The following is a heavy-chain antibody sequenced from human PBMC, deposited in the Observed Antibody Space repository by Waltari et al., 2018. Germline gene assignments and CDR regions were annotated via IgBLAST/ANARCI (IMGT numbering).Heavy chain of an antibody. CDR3: ASRSHY. V-gene: IGHV3-30-3*01. J-gene: IGHJ4*02. D-gene: IGHD2-15*01. CDR1: GFTFSSYA. Sequence: QVQLVESGGGVVQPGRSLRLSCAASGFTFSSYAMHWVRQAPGKGLEWVAVISYDGSNKYYADSVKGRFTISRDNSKNTLYLQMNSLRAEDTAVYYCASRSHYWGQGTLVTVSS. CDR2: ISYDGSNK.